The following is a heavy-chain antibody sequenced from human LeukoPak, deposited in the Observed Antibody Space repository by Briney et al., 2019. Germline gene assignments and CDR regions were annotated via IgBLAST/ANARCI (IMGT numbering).Heavy chain of an antibody. CDR3: AREHAIRPPREIDS. Sequence: PSETLSLTCAVSGGSISSTNWWSWVRQPPGKGLEWIGEIFHSGSTNYNPSLTSRVIISLDESKNQFSLELSSVTAADTAVYYCAREHAIRPPREIDSWGQGILVTVSS. D-gene: IGHD3-10*01. CDR1: GGSISSTNW. J-gene: IGHJ4*02. V-gene: IGHV4-4*02. CDR2: IFHSGST.